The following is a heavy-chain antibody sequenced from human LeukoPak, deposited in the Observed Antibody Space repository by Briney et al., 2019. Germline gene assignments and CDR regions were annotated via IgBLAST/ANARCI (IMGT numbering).Heavy chain of an antibody. V-gene: IGHV3-74*01. CDR2: INGDGSRT. Sequence: PGGSLRLSCAASGFTLSNYWMHWVRQTPGKGLVWVSHINGDGSRTSYADSVRGRFTISRDNAKNTLFLQMNSLRAEDTAVYYCARDATAHFDYWGQGTLVTVSS. D-gene: IGHD2-15*01. CDR3: ARDATAHFDY. J-gene: IGHJ4*02. CDR1: GFTLSNYW.